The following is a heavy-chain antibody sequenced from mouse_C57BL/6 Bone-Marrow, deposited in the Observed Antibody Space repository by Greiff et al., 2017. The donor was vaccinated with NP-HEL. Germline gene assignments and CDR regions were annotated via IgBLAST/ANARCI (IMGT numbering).Heavy chain of an antibody. D-gene: IGHD1-1*01. CDR1: GYTFTSYW. CDR2: IHPNSGST. Sequence: QVQLQQPGAELVKPGASVKLSCKASGYTFTSYWMHWVKQRPGQGLEWIGMIHPNSGSTNYNEKFKSKATLTVDKSSSTAYMQLSSLTSEDSAVYYWSREGVITVRAAWFAYWGQGTLVTVSA. V-gene: IGHV1-64*01. CDR3: SREGVITVRAAWFAY. J-gene: IGHJ3*01.